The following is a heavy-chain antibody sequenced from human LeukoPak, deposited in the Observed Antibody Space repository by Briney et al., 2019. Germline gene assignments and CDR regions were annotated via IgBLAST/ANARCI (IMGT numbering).Heavy chain of an antibody. D-gene: IGHD6-13*01. V-gene: IGHV3-30*18. Sequence: PGGSLRLSCAASGFTFSGFGMHWVRQAPGKGLEWVAVISYDESNKYYADSVKGRFTISRDNSKNTVYLQMNSLRAEDTAVYYCAKDRSIAAGGTVSEMDNWGQGTLVTVSS. CDR1: GFTFSGFG. CDR3: AKDRSIAAGGTVSEMDN. J-gene: IGHJ4*02. CDR2: ISYDESNK.